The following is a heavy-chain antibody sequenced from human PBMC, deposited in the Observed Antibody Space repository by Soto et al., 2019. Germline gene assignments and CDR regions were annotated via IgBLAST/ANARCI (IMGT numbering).Heavy chain of an antibody. J-gene: IGHJ4*02. CDR3: ARVKIAAAGTLDDY. D-gene: IGHD6-13*01. CDR2: INHSGST. Sequence: SETLSLTCAVYGGSFSGYYWSWIRQPPGKGLEWIGEINHSGSTNYNPSLKSRVTISVDTSKNQFSLKLSSVTAADTAVYYCARVKIAAAGTLDDYWGQGTLVTVSS. V-gene: IGHV4-34*01. CDR1: GGSFSGYY.